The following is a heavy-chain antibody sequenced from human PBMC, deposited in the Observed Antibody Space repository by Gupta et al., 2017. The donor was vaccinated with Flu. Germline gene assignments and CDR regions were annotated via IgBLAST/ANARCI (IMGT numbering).Heavy chain of an antibody. D-gene: IGHD1-26*01. V-gene: IGHV3-53*01. Sequence: GKGLEWVSVIYSGGSTYYADSVKGRFTISRDNSKNTLYLQMNSLRAEDTAVYYCARDRGFSGSYFSYDAFDIWGQGTMVTVSS. CDR3: ARDRGFSGSYFSYDAFDI. J-gene: IGHJ3*02. CDR2: IYSGGST.